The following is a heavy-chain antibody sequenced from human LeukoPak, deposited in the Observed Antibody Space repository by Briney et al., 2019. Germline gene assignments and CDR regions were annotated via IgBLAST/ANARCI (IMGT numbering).Heavy chain of an antibody. CDR3: ARIGTRGRIAAAGPFDY. CDR1: GYTFTSYY. J-gene: IGHJ4*02. V-gene: IGHV1-46*01. D-gene: IGHD6-13*01. CDR2: INLSGGST. Sequence: SVKVSCKASGYTFTSYYMHWVRQAPGQGLEGMGIINLSGGSTSYAQKFQGRVTMTRDMSTSTVYMELSSLRSEDTAVYYCARIGTRGRIAAAGPFDYWGQGTLVTVSS.